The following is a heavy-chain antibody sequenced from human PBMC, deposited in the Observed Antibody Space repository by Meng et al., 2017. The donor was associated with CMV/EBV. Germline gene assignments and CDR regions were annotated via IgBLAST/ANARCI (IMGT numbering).Heavy chain of an antibody. V-gene: IGHV4-61*01. CDR2: IYYSGST. CDR1: GGSVSSGSYY. D-gene: IGHD1-26*01. Sequence: GSLRLSCTVSGGSVSSGSYYWSWIRQPPGKGLGWIGYIYYSGSTNYNPSLKSRVTISVDTSKNQFSLKLSSVTAADTAVYYCARRGRQYYYYGMDVWGQGTTVTVSS. J-gene: IGHJ6*02. CDR3: ARRGRQYYYYGMDV.